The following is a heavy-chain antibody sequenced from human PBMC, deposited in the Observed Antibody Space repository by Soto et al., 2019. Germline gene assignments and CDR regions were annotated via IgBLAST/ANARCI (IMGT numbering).Heavy chain of an antibody. D-gene: IGHD6-6*01. J-gene: IGHJ5*02. CDR2: SSGYNGDI. Sequence: ASVKVSCKASGYTFTSYGITWVRQAPGQGLEWTGWSSGYNGDIKYAQKFQGRVTMTADTSTSTAYMDLRSLRSDDTAIYFCARDGPLISARNRFDPWGQGTLVTVSS. V-gene: IGHV1-18*01. CDR3: ARDGPLISARNRFDP. CDR1: GYTFTSYG.